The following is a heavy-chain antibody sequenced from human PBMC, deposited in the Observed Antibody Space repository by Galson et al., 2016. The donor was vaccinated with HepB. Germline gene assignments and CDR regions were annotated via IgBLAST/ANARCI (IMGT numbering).Heavy chain of an antibody. J-gene: IGHJ6*02. CDR1: GDTFTSYD. CDR3: ARGGGMDV. Sequence: SVKVSCKASGDTFTSYDINWVRQATGQGLEWMGWMNPNSGNIGYAQKFQVRFTMTRNTSINTAYMELSSLISEDTAVYYCARGGGMDVWGQGTTVTVSS. CDR2: MNPNSGNI. V-gene: IGHV1-8*01.